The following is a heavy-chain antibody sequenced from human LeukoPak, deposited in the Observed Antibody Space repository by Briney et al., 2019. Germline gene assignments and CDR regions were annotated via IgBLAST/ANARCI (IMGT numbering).Heavy chain of an antibody. Sequence: SETLSLTCTVSGGSISSYYWSWIRQPPGKGLEWIGYIHYSWSPNYNPSLKSRVSISVDTSKNQFSLKLNSVTAAETAVYYCARTTEDCSSTSCYQYWFDPWGQGTLVTVSS. CDR1: GGSISSYY. CDR2: IHYSWSP. J-gene: IGHJ5*02. V-gene: IGHV4-59*01. CDR3: ARTTEDCSSTSCYQYWFDP. D-gene: IGHD2-2*01.